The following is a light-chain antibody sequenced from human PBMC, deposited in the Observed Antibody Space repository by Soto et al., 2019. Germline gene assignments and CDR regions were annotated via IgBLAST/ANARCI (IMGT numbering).Light chain of an antibody. J-gene: IGLJ2*01. CDR2: DVT. V-gene: IGLV2-14*01. CDR3: CSYTTSNTLV. CDR1: SSDVGGYNF. Sequence: QSALIQPASVSGSPGQSITISCTGTSSDVGGYNFVSWYQRHPGKAPKLMIYDVTNRPSGVSNRFSGSKSGNTASLTISGLRAEDEADYYCCSYTTSNTLVFGGGTKLTVL.